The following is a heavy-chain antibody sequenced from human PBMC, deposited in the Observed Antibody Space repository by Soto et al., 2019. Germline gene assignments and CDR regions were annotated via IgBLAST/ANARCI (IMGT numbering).Heavy chain of an antibody. CDR1: GFTFSSYA. V-gene: IGHV3-30-3*01. CDR2: ISYDGSNK. Sequence: GGSLRLSCAASGFTFSSYAMHWVRQAPGKGLEWVAVISYDGSNKYYADSVKGRFTISRDNYKNTLYLQMNSLRAEDTAMYYCAVGYGGSRRNWFDPWGHGTLVTVSS. D-gene: IGHD4-17*01. J-gene: IGHJ5*02. CDR3: AVGYGGSRRNWFDP.